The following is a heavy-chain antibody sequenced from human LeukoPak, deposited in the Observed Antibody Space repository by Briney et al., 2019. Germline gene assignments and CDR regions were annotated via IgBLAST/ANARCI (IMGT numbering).Heavy chain of an antibody. CDR1: GYSFTSYW. J-gene: IGHJ3*02. Sequence: GESLKISCKGSGYSFTSYWIGWVRQMPGKGLEWMGIIYPGDSDTRYSPSSQGQVTISADKSISTAYLQWSSLKASDTAMYYCARLGVVPAAMLAFDIWGQGTMVTVSS. CDR3: ARLGVVPAAMLAFDI. CDR2: IYPGDSDT. D-gene: IGHD2-2*01. V-gene: IGHV5-51*01.